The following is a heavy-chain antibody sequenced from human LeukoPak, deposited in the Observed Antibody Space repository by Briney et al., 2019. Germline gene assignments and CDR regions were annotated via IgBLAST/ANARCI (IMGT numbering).Heavy chain of an antibody. V-gene: IGHV4-30-4*01. CDR3: ARGELLYDY. J-gene: IGHJ4*02. CDR2: IHYSGST. D-gene: IGHD2-15*01. CDR1: GGSFTSADNY. Sequence: SQTLSLTCTVYGGSFTSADNYCSWIRQPPGKGLEWIGYIHYSGSTFYNPSLKSRVTMSVDTSKNQFSLKLNSVTAADTAVYYCARGELLYDYWGQGTLVTVSS.